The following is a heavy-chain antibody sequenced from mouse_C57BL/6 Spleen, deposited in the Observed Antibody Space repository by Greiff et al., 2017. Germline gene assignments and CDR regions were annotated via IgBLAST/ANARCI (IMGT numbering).Heavy chain of an antibody. CDR2: IDPSDSYT. CDR1: GYTFTSYW. V-gene: IGHV1-50*01. CDR3: ARGNYYAMDY. Sequence: VQLQQPGAELVKPGASVKLSCKASGYTFTSYWMQWVKQRPGQGLEWLGEIDPSDSYTNYTQKFKGKATLTVDTSSSTAYMQLSSLTSEDSAVYYCARGNYYAMDYWGQGTSGTVSS. J-gene: IGHJ4*01.